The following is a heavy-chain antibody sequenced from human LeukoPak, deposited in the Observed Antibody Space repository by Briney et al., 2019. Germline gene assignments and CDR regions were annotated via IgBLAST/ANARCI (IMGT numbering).Heavy chain of an antibody. CDR1: GFTVSSNY. V-gene: IGHV3-66*01. CDR2: IYSGGST. J-gene: IGHJ6*02. Sequence: GGSLRLSCAASGFTVSSNYMSWVRQAPGKGLEWVSVIYSGGSTYYADFVKGRFTISRDNSKNTLYLQMNSLRAEDTAVYYCARDQLYYYDSSGPYYYGMDVWGQGTTVTVSS. CDR3: ARDQLYYYDSSGPYYYGMDV. D-gene: IGHD3-22*01.